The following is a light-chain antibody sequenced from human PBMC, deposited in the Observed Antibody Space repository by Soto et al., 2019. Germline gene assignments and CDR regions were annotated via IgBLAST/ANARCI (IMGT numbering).Light chain of an antibody. CDR3: QHYNSYSEA. CDR1: QSISSW. J-gene: IGKJ1*01. Sequence: DIQMTQSPSTLSASVGDRLTITCRASQSISSWLAWYQQRPGKAPKLLIFDASSLESGVPSRFSGSGSGTEFTLTISSLQPDDFATYYCQHYNSYSEAFGQGTKVDIK. CDR2: DAS. V-gene: IGKV1-5*01.